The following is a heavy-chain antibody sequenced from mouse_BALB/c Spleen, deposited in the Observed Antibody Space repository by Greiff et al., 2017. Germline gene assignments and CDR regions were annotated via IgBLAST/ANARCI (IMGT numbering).Heavy chain of an antibody. CDR1: GFTFSSYA. CDR2: ISSGGSYT. J-gene: IGHJ4*01. CDR3: ASAMDY. Sequence: DVMLVESGGGLVKPGGSLKLSCAASGFTFSSYAMSWVRQTPEKRLEWVATISSGGSYTYYPDSVKGRFTISRDNAKNTLYLQMSSLRSEDTAMYYCASAMDYWGQGTSVTVSS. V-gene: IGHV5-9-1*01.